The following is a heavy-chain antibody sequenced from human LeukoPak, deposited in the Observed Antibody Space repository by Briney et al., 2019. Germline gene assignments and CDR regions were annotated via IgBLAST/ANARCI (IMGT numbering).Heavy chain of an antibody. CDR2: ISGSGGST. CDR3: ARGHSGSYWYFDL. V-gene: IGHV3-23*01. D-gene: IGHD1-26*01. CDR1: GFTFSSYA. Sequence: GGSLRPSCAASGFTFSSYAMSWVRQAPGKGLEWVSAISGSGGSTYYADSVKGRFTISRDNSKNTLYLQMNSLRAEDTAVYYCARGHSGSYWYFDLWGRGTLVTVSS. J-gene: IGHJ2*01.